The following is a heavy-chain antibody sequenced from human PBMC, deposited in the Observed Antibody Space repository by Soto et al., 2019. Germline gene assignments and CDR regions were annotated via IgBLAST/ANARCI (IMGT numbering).Heavy chain of an antibody. CDR2: IYYSGST. J-gene: IGHJ6*03. CDR3: ARTMTSYYMDV. V-gene: IGHV4-39*01. CDR1: GGSISSSSYY. Sequence: SETLSLTCTVSGGSISSSSYYWGWIRQPPGKGLEWIGSIYYSGSTYYNPSLKSRVTISVDTSKNQFSLKLSSVTAADTAVYYWARTMTSYYMDVGGKGTRVTVPS.